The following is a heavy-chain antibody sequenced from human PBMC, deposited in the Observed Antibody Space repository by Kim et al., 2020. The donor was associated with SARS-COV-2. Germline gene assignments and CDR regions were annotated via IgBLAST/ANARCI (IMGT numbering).Heavy chain of an antibody. CDR2: IYYSGST. J-gene: IGHJ1*01. CDR3: ARIAAAGHSNSLYFQH. CDR1: GGSISSSSYY. Sequence: SETLSLTCTVSGGSISSSSYYWGWIRQPPGKGLEWIGSIYYSGSTYYNPSLKSRVTISVDTSKNQFSLKQSSGTAADTAVYYCARIAAAGHSNSLYFQHWGPGTLVTVSS. V-gene: IGHV4-39*01. D-gene: IGHD6-13*01.